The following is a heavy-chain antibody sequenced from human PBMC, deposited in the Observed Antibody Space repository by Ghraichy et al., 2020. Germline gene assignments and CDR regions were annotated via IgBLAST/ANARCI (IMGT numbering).Heavy chain of an antibody. Sequence: ASVKVSCKASGYTFTSYYMHWVRQAPGQGLEWMGIINPSGGSTSYAQKFQGRVTMTRDTSTSTVYMELSSLRSEDTAVYYCARQHIVVVTATRGAFDIWGQGTMVTVSS. D-gene: IGHD2-21*02. CDR3: ARQHIVVVTATRGAFDI. CDR1: GYTFTSYY. J-gene: IGHJ3*02. V-gene: IGHV1-46*01. CDR2: INPSGGST.